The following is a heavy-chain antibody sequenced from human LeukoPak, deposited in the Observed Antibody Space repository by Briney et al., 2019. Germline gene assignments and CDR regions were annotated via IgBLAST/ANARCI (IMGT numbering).Heavy chain of an antibody. Sequence: PSETLSLTCIVSGGSISSYYWSWIRQPPGKGLEWIGYIYYSGSTNYKPSLKSRVTISVDTSKNQFSLKLSSVTAADTALYYCARTRGSFYFYYYMDVWGKGTTVTVSS. V-gene: IGHV4-59*12. D-gene: IGHD1-26*01. CDR3: ARTRGSFYFYYYMDV. CDR1: GGSISSYY. J-gene: IGHJ6*03. CDR2: IYYSGST.